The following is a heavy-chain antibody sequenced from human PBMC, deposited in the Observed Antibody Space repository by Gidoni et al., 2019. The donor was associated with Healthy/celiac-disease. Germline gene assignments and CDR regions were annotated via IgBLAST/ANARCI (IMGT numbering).Heavy chain of an antibody. CDR1: GFTFNTYG. J-gene: IGHJ4*02. D-gene: IGHD3-9*01. CDR2: LSRAGTT. Sequence: EVQLLESGGGLVQPGGSLRLSCAASGFTFNTYGVSWVRQAPGKGLAWVSVLSRAGTTYYADSVKCRFTISRDNPKNTLYLQMNSLRAEDTALYYCAKRGYDILTVTPHRNFDYWGQGTLVTVAS. V-gene: IGHV3-23*01. CDR3: AKRGYDILTVTPHRNFDY.